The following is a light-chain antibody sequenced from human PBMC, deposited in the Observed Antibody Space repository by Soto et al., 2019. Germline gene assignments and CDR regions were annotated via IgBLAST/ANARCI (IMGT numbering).Light chain of an antibody. CDR1: HSVASTY. J-gene: IGKJ2*01. CDR2: GAS. Sequence: EIVLTQSPGTLSLSPGEGATLSCRASHSVASTYLAWYQQKPGLAPRLIIYGASNRASGTPDRFSGGGSGTDFTLTVSRLEPEDFAVYYCQQYGSSSFTFGQGTKREIK. CDR3: QQYGSSSFT. V-gene: IGKV3-20*01.